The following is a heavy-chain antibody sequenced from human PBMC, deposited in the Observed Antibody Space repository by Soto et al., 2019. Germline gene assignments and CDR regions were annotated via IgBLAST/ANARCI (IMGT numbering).Heavy chain of an antibody. Sequence: SETLSLTCTVSVGSISSYYWSWIRQPPGKGLEWIGYIYYSGSTNYNPSLKSRVTISVDTSKNQFSLKLSSVTAADTAVYYCARGDRYSYGYYYYYYGMDVWGQGTTVTVSS. CDR1: VGSISSYY. CDR3: ARGDRYSYGYYYYYYGMDV. D-gene: IGHD5-18*01. J-gene: IGHJ6*02. V-gene: IGHV4-59*01. CDR2: IYYSGST.